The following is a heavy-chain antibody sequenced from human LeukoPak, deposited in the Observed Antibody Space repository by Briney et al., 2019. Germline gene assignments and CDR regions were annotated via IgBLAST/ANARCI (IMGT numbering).Heavy chain of an antibody. J-gene: IGHJ4*02. CDR2: IYPGDSDT. V-gene: IGHV5-51*01. CDR3: ARSAAARRGLYFDY. CDR1: GFTFSRYW. D-gene: IGHD6-6*01. Sequence: GESLKISCKGSGFTFSRYWIGWVRQMPGKGLEWMGIIYPGDSDTRYSPSFQGQVTISADNSITTAYLQWSSLKASDTAMYYCARSAAARRGLYFDYWGQGTLVTISS.